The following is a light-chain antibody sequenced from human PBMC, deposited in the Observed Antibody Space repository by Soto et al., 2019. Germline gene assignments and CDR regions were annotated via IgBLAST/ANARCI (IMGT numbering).Light chain of an antibody. CDR3: SSYTTSSTPYV. Sequence: ALTQPASVSGSPGQSVTISCSGTSSDVGGYNYVSWYQQHPGKAPKLLIYEVSNRPSGVSNRFSGTKSASTASLTISGLQPEDEAEYYCSSYTTSSTPYVFGAGTKVTVL. V-gene: IGLV2-14*01. CDR1: SSDVGGYNY. CDR2: EVS. J-gene: IGLJ1*01.